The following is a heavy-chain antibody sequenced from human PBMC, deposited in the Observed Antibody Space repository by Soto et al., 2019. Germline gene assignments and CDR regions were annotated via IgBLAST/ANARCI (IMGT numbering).Heavy chain of an antibody. CDR2: IYYSGST. J-gene: IGHJ4*02. CDR1: GGSISSYY. CDR3: ASSGIAVAGGFDY. D-gene: IGHD6-19*01. Sequence: SETLCLRCTVSGGSISSYYWSWIRQPPGKGLEWIGYIYYSGSTNYNPSLKGRVTISVDTSKNQFSLKLSSVTAADTAVYYCASSGIAVAGGFDYWGQGTLVTVSS. V-gene: IGHV4-59*08.